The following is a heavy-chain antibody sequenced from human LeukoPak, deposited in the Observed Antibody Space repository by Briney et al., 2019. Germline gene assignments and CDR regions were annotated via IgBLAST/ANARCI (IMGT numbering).Heavy chain of an antibody. J-gene: IGHJ5*02. D-gene: IGHD5-18*01. Sequence: SVKVSCKASGGTFSSYAISWVRQAPGQGLEWMGGIIPIFGTANYAQKFQGRVTITADESTSTAYMELSSLRSEDTAVYYCASRRRYSYGYYNFLSGNWFDPWGQGTLVTVSS. V-gene: IGHV1-69*13. CDR2: IIPIFGTA. CDR3: ASRRRYSYGYYNFLSGNWFDP. CDR1: GGTFSSYA.